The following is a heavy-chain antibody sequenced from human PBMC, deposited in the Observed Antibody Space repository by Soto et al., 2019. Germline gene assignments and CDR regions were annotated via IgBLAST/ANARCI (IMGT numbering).Heavy chain of an antibody. D-gene: IGHD3-10*01. CDR3: ASQYYYGSGSYFDAFDI. CDR2: IYPGDSDT. J-gene: IGHJ3*02. CDR1: GYSFTSYW. Sequence: GESLKISCKGSGYSFTSYWIGWVRQMPGKGLEWMGIIYPGDSDTRYSPSFQGQVTISADKSISTAYLQWSSLKASDTAMYYCASQYYYGSGSYFDAFDIWGQGTMVTVSS. V-gene: IGHV5-51*01.